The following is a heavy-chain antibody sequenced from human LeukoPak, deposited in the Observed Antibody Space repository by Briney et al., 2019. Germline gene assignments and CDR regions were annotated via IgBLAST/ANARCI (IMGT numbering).Heavy chain of an antibody. CDR3: AKEYSSSGYFDY. Sequence: GGSLGLSCTASGFTFSTYAISWVRQAPGKGLEWVSAISGSGGKTYYTDSVKGWFTITRDNSKNTLYLQMNSLRAEDTAVYYCAKEYSSSGYFDYWGQGTLVTVSS. CDR1: GFTFSTYA. CDR2: ISGSGGKT. V-gene: IGHV3-23*01. D-gene: IGHD6-13*01. J-gene: IGHJ4*02.